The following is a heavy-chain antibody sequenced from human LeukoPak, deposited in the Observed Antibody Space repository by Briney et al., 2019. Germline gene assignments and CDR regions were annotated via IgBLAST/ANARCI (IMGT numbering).Heavy chain of an antibody. D-gene: IGHD3-16*02. Sequence: PGGSLRLSCAASGFTFSDYYMSWIRQAPGKGLEWVSYISSSGSTIYYADSVKGRFTISRDNAKNSLYLQMNSLRAEDTAVYYCARDGAWGSYVWGSYRSYYFDYWGQGTLVTVSS. CDR3: ARDGAWGSYVWGSYRSYYFDY. V-gene: IGHV3-11*04. J-gene: IGHJ4*02. CDR1: GFTFSDYY. CDR2: ISSSGSTI.